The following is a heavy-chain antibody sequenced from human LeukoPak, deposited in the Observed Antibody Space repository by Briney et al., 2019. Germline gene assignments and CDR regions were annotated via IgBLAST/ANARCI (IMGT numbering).Heavy chain of an antibody. J-gene: IGHJ6*03. V-gene: IGHV3-23*01. Sequence: PGGSLRLSCAASGITFSSYAMSWVRQAPGKGLEWVSVISGSGGSTYYADSVKGRFTISRDNSKNTLYLQMNSLRAEDTAIYYCARFAAGGSYYYYMDVWGKGTTVTVSS. CDR1: GITFSSYA. CDR3: ARFAAGGSYYYYMDV. CDR2: ISGSGGST. D-gene: IGHD3-10*01.